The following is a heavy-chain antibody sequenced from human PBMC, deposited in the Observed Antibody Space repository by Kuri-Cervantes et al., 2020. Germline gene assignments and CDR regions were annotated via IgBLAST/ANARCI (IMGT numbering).Heavy chain of an antibody. D-gene: IGHD2-15*01. CDR2: IYTGGGT. V-gene: IGHV3-53*01. CDR1: GFTVSSNY. Sequence: GGSLRLSCAASGFTVSSNYMSWVRQAPGKGLEWVSVIYTGGGTYYADSVKGRFIMSRDNSENSVYLQMNNLRAEDTAVYYCAKASCSGISCYPHYYSYYLDVRGKGTTVTVSS. J-gene: IGHJ6*03. CDR3: AKASCSGISCYPHYYSYYLDV.